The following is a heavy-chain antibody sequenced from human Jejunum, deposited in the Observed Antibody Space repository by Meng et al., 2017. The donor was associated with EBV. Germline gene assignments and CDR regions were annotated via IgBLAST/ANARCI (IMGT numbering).Heavy chain of an antibody. CDR3: ARAAYHDSTSYYFDY. D-gene: IGHD3-22*01. J-gene: IGHJ4*02. Sequence: QVQLQESGPGLVKPSQTLSLTCAVSGGSSSSGGYHWTWIRQSPGKGLEWIGNTYYNGSPQYNPSLKSRVMISQDTSKNQVSLNLSSVTAADTAVYYRARAAYHDSTSYYFDYWGQGTLVTVSS. V-gene: IGHV4-30-4*01. CDR1: GGSSSSGGYH. CDR2: TYYNGSP.